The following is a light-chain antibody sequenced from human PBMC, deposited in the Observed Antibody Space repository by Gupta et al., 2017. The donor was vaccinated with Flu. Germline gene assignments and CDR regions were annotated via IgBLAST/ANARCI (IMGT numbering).Light chain of an antibody. CDR3: FSFAITYTWV. Sequence: SVTISCTGTISDVGAYNYVSWYQQCPGKAPKLIVFDVNKRPSGVPDRFSGSKSGISASLTISGLQADDEADYCCFSFAITYTWVFGGGTRLTVL. CDR1: ISDVGAYNY. V-gene: IGLV2-11*01. CDR2: DVN. J-gene: IGLJ2*01.